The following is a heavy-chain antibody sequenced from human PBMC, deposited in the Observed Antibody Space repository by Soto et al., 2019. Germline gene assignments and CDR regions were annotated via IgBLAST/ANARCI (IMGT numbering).Heavy chain of an antibody. Sequence: SETLSLTCAVSGGSISSGGHSWSWIRQPPGKGLEWIGYIYHSGSTYYNPSLKSRVTISVDRSKNQFSLKLSSVTAADTAVYYCARADWYCSGGSCYSDWFDPWGQGTLVTVSS. CDR2: IYHSGST. CDR3: ARADWYCSGGSCYSDWFDP. V-gene: IGHV4-30-2*01. J-gene: IGHJ5*02. D-gene: IGHD2-15*01. CDR1: GGSISSGGHS.